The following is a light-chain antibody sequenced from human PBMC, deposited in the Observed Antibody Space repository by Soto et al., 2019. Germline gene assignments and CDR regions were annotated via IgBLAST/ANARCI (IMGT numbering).Light chain of an antibody. CDR3: QQYGSSRT. V-gene: IGKV3-20*01. CDR2: GAS. Sequence: EIVLTQSPGTLSLSPGERATLSCRASQSVSSSYLAWYQQKPGQAPRLLIYGASSGATGIPDRFSGSGSGTDFTLTISRLETEDFAVYFCQQYGSSRTFGQGTKV. J-gene: IGKJ1*01. CDR1: QSVSSSY.